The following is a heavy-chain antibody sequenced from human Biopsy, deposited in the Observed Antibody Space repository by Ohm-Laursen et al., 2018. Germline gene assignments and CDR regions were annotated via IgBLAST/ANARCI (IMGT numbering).Heavy chain of an antibody. Sequence: GTLSLTCTVSGGSISSYYWMWIRQAPGKGLEWIGFISNSGNTNYNPSLKSRVTISADTSKNQFSLKLGSVTVADTAVFYCARRGSGGRSFDYWGQGSLVTVSS. J-gene: IGHJ4*02. CDR3: ARRGSGGRSFDY. D-gene: IGHD2-15*01. V-gene: IGHV4-59*08. CDR1: GGSISSYY. CDR2: ISNSGNT.